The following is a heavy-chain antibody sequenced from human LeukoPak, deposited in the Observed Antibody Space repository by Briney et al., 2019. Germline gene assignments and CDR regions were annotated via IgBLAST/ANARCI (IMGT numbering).Heavy chain of an antibody. Sequence: GGSLRLSCAASGFTFSDYYMSWIRQAPXXXXXWVSYISSSGSTIYYADSVKGRFTISRDNAKNSLYLQMNSLRAEDTAVYYCARDSSGLLAFDYWGQGTLVTVSS. CDR2: ISSSGSTI. CDR3: ARDSSGLLAFDY. J-gene: IGHJ4*02. V-gene: IGHV3-11*01. D-gene: IGHD3-22*01. CDR1: GFTFSDYY.